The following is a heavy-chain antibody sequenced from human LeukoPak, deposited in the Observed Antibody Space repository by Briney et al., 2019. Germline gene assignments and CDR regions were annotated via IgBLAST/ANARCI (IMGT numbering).Heavy chain of an antibody. V-gene: IGHV3-48*02. J-gene: IGHJ4*02. CDR3: ARDHSSSWTFDY. CDR2: ISRSSSIL. Sequence: GRSLRLSCAPSGFAFSSYSMNWVRLAPGKGLGWVSYISRSSSILYYADSVKGRFTISRDNAKNSLYLQMNSLRDEHTAVYYCARDHSSSWTFDYWGQGTLVTVSS. CDR1: GFAFSSYS. D-gene: IGHD6-13*01.